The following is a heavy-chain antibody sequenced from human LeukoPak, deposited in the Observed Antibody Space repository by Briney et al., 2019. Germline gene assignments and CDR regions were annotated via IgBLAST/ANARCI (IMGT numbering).Heavy chain of an antibody. Sequence: PGGSLRLSCAASGFTFSSYGMHWVRQAPGKGLEWVSAISGSGGSTYYADSVKGRFTISRDNSKNTLYLQMNSLRAEDTAVYYCARGEGDYYDSSGYYCEFDYWGQGTLVTVSS. CDR1: GFTFSSYG. V-gene: IGHV3-23*01. D-gene: IGHD3-22*01. J-gene: IGHJ4*02. CDR2: ISGSGGST. CDR3: ARGEGDYYDSSGYYCEFDY.